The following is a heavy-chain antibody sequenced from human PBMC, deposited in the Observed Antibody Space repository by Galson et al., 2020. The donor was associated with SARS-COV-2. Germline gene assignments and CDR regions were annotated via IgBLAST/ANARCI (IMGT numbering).Heavy chain of an antibody. V-gene: IGHV3-30*04. CDR3: ARSSSYYYMDV. J-gene: IGHJ6*03. D-gene: IGHD2-2*01. CDR2: ISYDGSNK. Sequence: QLGESLKISCAASGFTFSSYAMHWVRQAPGKGLEWVAVISYDGSNKYYADSVKGRFTISRDNSKNTLYLQMHSLRAEDTAVYYCARSSSYYYMDVWGKGTTVTVSS. CDR1: GFTFSSYA.